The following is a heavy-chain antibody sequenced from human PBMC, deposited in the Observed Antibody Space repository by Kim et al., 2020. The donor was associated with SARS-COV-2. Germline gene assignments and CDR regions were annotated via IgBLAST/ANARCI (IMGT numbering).Heavy chain of an antibody. V-gene: IGHV3-23*01. CDR3: ARGHVAD. D-gene: IGHD5-12*01. Sequence: GGSLRLSCAASGFTFNSHDMSWFRQAPGKGLEWVSYITPNGATFYTDSVKGRFTISRDTSKNTVSLQMNSLSAEDTAVYYCARGHVADWGEGTLVTVSS. J-gene: IGHJ4*02. CDR2: ITPNGAT. CDR1: GFTFNSHD.